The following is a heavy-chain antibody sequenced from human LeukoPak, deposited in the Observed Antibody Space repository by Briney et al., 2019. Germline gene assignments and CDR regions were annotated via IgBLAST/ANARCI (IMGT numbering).Heavy chain of an antibody. J-gene: IGHJ6*02. D-gene: IGHD3-16*01. V-gene: IGHV4-59*11. CDR1: GDSISGHY. CDR3: ARFGVDYDMDV. Sequence: PSETLSLTCTVSGDSISGHYWTWIRQPPGKGLEWIGQIHYSGRPDYNPSLKSRVTISVDTSKNQLSLKVTSVTGADTAVYYCARFGVDYDMDVWGQGTQSPSP. CDR2: IHYSGRP.